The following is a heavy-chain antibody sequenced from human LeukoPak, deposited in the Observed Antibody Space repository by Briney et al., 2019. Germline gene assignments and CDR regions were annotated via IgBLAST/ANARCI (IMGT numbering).Heavy chain of an antibody. CDR2: IIPIFGTA. Sequence: SVKVSCKASGGTFSSYAISWVRQAPGQGLEWMGGIIPIFGTANYAQKFQGRVTITADESTSTAYMELSSLRSEDTAVYYCARDQNSPYYGSGRFFDYWGQGTLVTVSS. CDR1: GGTFSSYA. D-gene: IGHD3-10*01. J-gene: IGHJ4*02. CDR3: ARDQNSPYYGSGRFFDY. V-gene: IGHV1-69*13.